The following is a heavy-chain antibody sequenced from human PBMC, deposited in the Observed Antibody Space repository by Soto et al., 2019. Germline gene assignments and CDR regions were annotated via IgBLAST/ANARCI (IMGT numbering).Heavy chain of an antibody. J-gene: IGHJ3*02. Sequence: GGSLRLSCAASGFTFSSYAMSWVRQAPGKGLEWVSAISGSGGNTYYADSVKGRFTISRDNAKNTLYLQMSSLRAEDTAVYYCAKEVGIRGGGAFDIWGQGTMVTVSS. D-gene: IGHD2-15*01. CDR1: GFTFSSYA. V-gene: IGHV3-23*01. CDR3: AKEVGIRGGGAFDI. CDR2: ISGSGGNT.